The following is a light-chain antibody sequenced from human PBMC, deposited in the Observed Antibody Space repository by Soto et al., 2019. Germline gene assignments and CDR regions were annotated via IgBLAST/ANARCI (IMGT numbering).Light chain of an antibody. CDR1: QSVSRY. J-gene: IGKJ1*01. Sequence: EIVLTQSPATLSLSPGERATLSCRASQSVSRYLAWYQQKPGQAPRLLIYDASTRATGIPARFSGSGSGTDFTLTISSLEPEDFGVYYCLQRSNWPRSVGQGTKLEIK. CDR2: DAS. CDR3: LQRSNWPRS. V-gene: IGKV3-11*01.